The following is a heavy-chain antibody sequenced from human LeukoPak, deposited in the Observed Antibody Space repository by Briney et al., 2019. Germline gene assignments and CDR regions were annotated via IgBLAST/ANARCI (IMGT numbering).Heavy chain of an antibody. D-gene: IGHD5-24*01. V-gene: IGHV4-4*07. CDR2: IYASGST. CDR1: GGSISSYY. J-gene: IGHJ4*02. Sequence: SETLYLTCTVSGGSISSYYWSWIRQPAGKGLEWIGRIYASGSTRYSPSLQSRVATSVDTSKNPFSLRLRSVTRSDAAAFYCGGEDWGDGCKYWGQGTLVTVSS. CDR3: GGEDWGDGCKY.